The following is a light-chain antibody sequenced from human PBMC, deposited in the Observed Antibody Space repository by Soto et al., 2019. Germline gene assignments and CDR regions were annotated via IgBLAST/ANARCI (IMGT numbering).Light chain of an antibody. V-gene: IGKV4-1*01. CDR3: QEYYSTPRT. J-gene: IGKJ1*01. CDR1: QSVLYGSNNNNY. CDR2: CAS. Sequence: ETVMTQAPDSLAVSLGERATINCKSSQSVLYGSNNNNYLARYQQKPGQPPKLLIYCASTRKSGVPYPYSGTWSRTDFTLTISSRQAEDLAVYYCQEYYSTPRTFGQGTKVEIK.